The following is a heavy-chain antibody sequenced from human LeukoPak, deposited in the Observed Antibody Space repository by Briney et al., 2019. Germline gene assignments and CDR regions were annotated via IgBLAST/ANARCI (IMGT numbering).Heavy chain of an antibody. CDR1: GYTFTSYG. V-gene: IGHV1-18*01. CDR2: ISAYNGNT. J-gene: IGHJ4*02. Sequence: ASVKVSCKASGYTFTSYGISWVRQAPGQGLEWMGWISAYNGNTNYAQKLQGRVTMTTDTSTSTAYMELRSLRSDDTAVYYCARDRAYIVATTPPLDYWGQGTLVTVSS. D-gene: IGHD5-12*01. CDR3: ARDRAYIVATTPPLDY.